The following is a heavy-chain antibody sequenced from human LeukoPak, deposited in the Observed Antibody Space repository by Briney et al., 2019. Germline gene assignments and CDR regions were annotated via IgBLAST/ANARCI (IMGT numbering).Heavy chain of an antibody. CDR3: ARVTPLSKYYDFWSGYPPPNWFDP. D-gene: IGHD3-3*01. V-gene: IGHV4-59*01. Sequence: SETLSLTCTVSGGSISSYYWSWIRQPPGKGLEWIGYIYYSGSTNYNPSLKTRVTISVDTSKNQFSLKLSSVTAADTAVYYCARVTPLSKYYDFWSGYPPPNWFDPWGQGTLVTVSS. CDR2: IYYSGST. CDR1: GGSISSYY. J-gene: IGHJ5*02.